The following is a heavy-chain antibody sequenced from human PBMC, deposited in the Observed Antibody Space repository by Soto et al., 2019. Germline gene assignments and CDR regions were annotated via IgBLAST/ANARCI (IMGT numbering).Heavy chain of an antibody. CDR1: GYTFTSYG. V-gene: IGHV1-18*01. Sequence: ASVKVSCKASGYTFTSYGISWVRQAPGQGLEWMGWISAYNGNTNYAQKLQGRVTMTTDTSTSTAYMELRSLRSDDTAVYYCARMHYSSSWYVGGAFDYWGQGPLVTVSS. CDR3: ARMHYSSSWYVGGAFDY. J-gene: IGHJ4*02. CDR2: ISAYNGNT. D-gene: IGHD6-13*01.